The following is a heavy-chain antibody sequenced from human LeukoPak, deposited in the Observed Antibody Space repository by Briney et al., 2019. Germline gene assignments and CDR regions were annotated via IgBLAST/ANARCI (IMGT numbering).Heavy chain of an antibody. CDR3: AKGLDRWANSGSMRDDY. J-gene: IGHJ4*02. Sequence: PGGSLRLSCAASGFTFSSYGMHWVRQAPGKGLEWVAFIRYDGSNKYYADSVKGRFTISRDNSKNTLYLQMNSLRAKDTAVYYCAKGLDRWANSGSMRDDYWGQGTLVTVSS. CDR2: IRYDGSNK. V-gene: IGHV3-30*02. CDR1: GFTFSSYG. D-gene: IGHD1-26*01.